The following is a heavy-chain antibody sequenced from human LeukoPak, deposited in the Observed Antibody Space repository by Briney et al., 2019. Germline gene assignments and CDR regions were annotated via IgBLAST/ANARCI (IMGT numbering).Heavy chain of an antibody. V-gene: IGHV4-59*08. J-gene: IGHJ6*02. CDR3: ARHLGPAGSGMDV. CDR2: IYYSGST. D-gene: IGHD2-2*01. Sequence: SETLSLTCTVSGGSISSYYWSWIRQPPGKGLEWIGYIYYSGSTNYNPSLKSRVTISVDTSKNQFSLKLSSVTAADTAVYYCARHLGPAGSGMDVWGQGTTVTVSS. CDR1: GGSISSYY.